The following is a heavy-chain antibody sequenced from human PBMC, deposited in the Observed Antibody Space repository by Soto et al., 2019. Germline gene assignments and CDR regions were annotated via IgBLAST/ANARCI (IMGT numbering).Heavy chain of an antibody. Sequence: GGSLRLSXAASGFTFRNYAMSWVRQAPGKGLEWVSSISGSGGSTHYADSVKGRFTSSRDNSKNTLFLQMNSLGAEDTAVYYCAKGDLFTITDYWGQGTLVTVSS. CDR1: GFTFRNYA. J-gene: IGHJ4*02. CDR3: AKGDLFTITDY. D-gene: IGHD5-12*01. CDR2: ISGSGGST. V-gene: IGHV3-23*01.